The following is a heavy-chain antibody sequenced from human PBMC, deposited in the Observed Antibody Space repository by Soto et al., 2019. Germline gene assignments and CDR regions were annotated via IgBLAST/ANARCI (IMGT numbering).Heavy chain of an antibody. J-gene: IGHJ4*02. V-gene: IGHV4-31*03. CDR3: ARYGSGSYYPTTFDY. CDR2: IYYSGST. D-gene: IGHD3-10*01. CDR1: GGSISSSGYN. Sequence: QVQLQESGPGLVKPSQTLSLTCTVSGGSISSSGYNCTWIRQQPGNGLEWIGYIYYSGSTYYNQSLKCRVSISVNTCQNHISLKLSSVTAADTAVYFCARYGSGSYYPTTFDYWGQGTLVTVSS.